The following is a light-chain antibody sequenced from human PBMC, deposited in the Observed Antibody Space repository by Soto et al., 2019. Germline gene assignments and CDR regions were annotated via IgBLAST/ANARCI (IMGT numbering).Light chain of an antibody. CDR2: AAS. V-gene: IGKV1-8*01. Sequence: AIRMTQSPPSLSASTGDRVTITCRASQGISSSLAWYQQKPGKAPRLLIYAASALQSGVPSNFSGSGSGTDFTLTIRGLQSEDFATYYCQQYYSFPITFGHGTRLEIK. J-gene: IGKJ5*01. CDR1: QGISSS. CDR3: QQYYSFPIT.